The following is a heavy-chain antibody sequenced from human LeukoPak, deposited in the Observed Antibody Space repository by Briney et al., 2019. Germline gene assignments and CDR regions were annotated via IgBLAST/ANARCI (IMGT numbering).Heavy chain of an antibody. J-gene: IGHJ5*02. V-gene: IGHV3-7*01. D-gene: IGHD2-21*01. Sequence: PGGSLRLSCAASGFTFSSYWMSWVRQAPGKGLEWVANIKQDGSEKYYVDSVKGRFTISRDNAKNSLYLQMNSLRAEDTAVYYCAREFISLIAADWFDPWGQGTLVTVSS. CDR3: AREFISLIAADWFDP. CDR2: IKQDGSEK. CDR1: GFTFSSYW.